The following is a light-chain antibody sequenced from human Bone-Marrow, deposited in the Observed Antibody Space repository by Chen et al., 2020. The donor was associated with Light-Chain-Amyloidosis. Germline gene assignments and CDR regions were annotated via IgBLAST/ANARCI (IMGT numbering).Light chain of an antibody. V-gene: IGLV6-57*01. CDR2: EDD. CDR1: SGSIATNY. Sequence: NFMLTQPHSVSESPGKTVIISCTRSSGSIATNYVQWYQQRPGSSPTTVIYEDDHRHSWVPDRFSGCIDSSSNSASLTISGLNPEDEADYCCESYHGSSQGVLGRGSKLTVL. J-gene: IGLJ3*02. CDR3: ESYHGSSQGV.